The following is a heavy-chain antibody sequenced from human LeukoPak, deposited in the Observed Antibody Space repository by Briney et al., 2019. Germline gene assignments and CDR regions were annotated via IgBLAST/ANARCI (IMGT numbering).Heavy chain of an antibody. Sequence: SETLSLTCTVSGDSITSISSYYWGWIRQPPGRGLEWIGLIYYSGTTNYNPSLKSRVTISLDPSKNQVSLKLTSVTAADTAVYYCARQVHPWGQGTLVTVSS. CDR2: IYYSGTT. V-gene: IGHV4-61*05. CDR1: GDSITSISSYY. CDR3: ARQVHP. J-gene: IGHJ5*02.